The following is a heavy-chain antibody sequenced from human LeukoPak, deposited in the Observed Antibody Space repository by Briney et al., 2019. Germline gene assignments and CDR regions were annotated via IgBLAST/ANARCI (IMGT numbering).Heavy chain of an antibody. CDR3: ARDVWELRYDAFDV. Sequence: GGSLRLSCTASGFSLASFWIHWVRQVPGEGLEWVSRVSPEGDKTYADSVKGRFTISRDNSNNTLYLQMSTLGADDTAVYYCARDVWELRYDAFDVWGQGTMVSVSS. V-gene: IGHV3-74*01. CDR1: GFSLASFW. D-gene: IGHD1-26*01. J-gene: IGHJ3*01. CDR2: VSPEGDKT.